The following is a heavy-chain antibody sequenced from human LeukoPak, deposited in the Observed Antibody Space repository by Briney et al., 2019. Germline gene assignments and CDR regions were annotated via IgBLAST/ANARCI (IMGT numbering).Heavy chain of an antibody. CDR1: GLTFSSSW. CDR2: IKEDGTEE. V-gene: IGHV3-7*05. D-gene: IGHD1/OR15-1a*01. CDR3: ARWNNDWEFDY. Sequence: PGGSLRLSCAASGLTFSSSWMTWVRQAPGKGLEWVAHIKEDGTEEYYVDSVKGRFTISRDNAKNSLSLQMNSPRAEDTAVYYCARWNNDWEFDYWGQGTLVSVSS. J-gene: IGHJ4*02.